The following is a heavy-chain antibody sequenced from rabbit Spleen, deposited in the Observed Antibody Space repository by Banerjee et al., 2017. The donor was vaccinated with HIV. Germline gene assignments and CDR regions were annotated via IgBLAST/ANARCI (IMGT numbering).Heavy chain of an antibody. V-gene: IGHV1S40*01. J-gene: IGHJ6*01. Sequence: QSLEESGGDLVKPGASLTLTCKASGLDFSSNDYMCWVRQAPGKGLEWISCIVGSSSGFTYSATWAKGRFTISKTSSTTVTLQMTSLTVADTATYFCARDTGSSFSSYGMDLWAQGPSSPS. CDR2: IVGSSSGFT. D-gene: IGHD8-1*01. CDR3: ARDTGSSFSSYGMDL. CDR1: GLDFSSNDY.